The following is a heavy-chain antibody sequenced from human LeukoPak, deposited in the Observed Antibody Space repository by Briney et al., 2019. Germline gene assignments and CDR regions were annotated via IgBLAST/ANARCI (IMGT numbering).Heavy chain of an antibody. Sequence: ASVKVSCKASGYTFTSYYMHWVRRAPGQGLEWMGIINPSGGSTSYAQKFQGRVTMTRDMSTSTVYMELSSLRSEDTAVYYCVREYYDSSGYYPDDAFDIWGQGTMVTVSS. CDR3: VREYYDSSGYYPDDAFDI. J-gene: IGHJ3*02. D-gene: IGHD3-22*01. V-gene: IGHV1-46*01. CDR2: INPSGGST. CDR1: GYTFTSYY.